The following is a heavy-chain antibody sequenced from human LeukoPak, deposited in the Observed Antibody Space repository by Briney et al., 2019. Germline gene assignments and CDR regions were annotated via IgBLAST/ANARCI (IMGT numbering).Heavy chain of an antibody. CDR3: ARDQGQYSSGFDY. V-gene: IGHV4-38-2*02. CDR2: IYHSGST. CDR1: GYSISSGYY. Sequence: SETLSLTCTVSGYSISSGYYWGWIRQPPGKGLEWIGSIYHSGSTYYNPSLKSRVTISVDTSKNQFSLKLSSVTAADTAVYYCARDQGQYSSGFDYWGQGTLVTVSS. D-gene: IGHD6-19*01. J-gene: IGHJ4*02.